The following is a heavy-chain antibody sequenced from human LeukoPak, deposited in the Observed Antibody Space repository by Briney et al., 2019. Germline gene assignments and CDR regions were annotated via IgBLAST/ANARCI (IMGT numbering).Heavy chain of an antibody. V-gene: IGHV5-51*01. Sequence: GESLKTPCRGSGYSSTSYWIGWLSQMPGKGLEWMGIIFPGDADIKYRPSLQGQVTISADTSISPAYLQWSSLKASDAAMYYCARRPPLAGSGNYYKNGAFDMWGQGTKVTVSS. CDR1: GYSSTSYW. J-gene: IGHJ3*02. D-gene: IGHD3-10*01. CDR2: IFPGDADI. CDR3: ARRPPLAGSGNYYKNGAFDM.